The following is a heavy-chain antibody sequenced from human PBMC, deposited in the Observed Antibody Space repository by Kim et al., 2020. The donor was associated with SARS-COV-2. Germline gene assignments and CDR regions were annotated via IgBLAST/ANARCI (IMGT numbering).Heavy chain of an antibody. CDR3: ARGGTTVIPNYYYYYGMDV. D-gene: IGHD4-17*01. Sequence: SETLSLTCTVSGGSISSGGYYWSWIRQHPGKGLEWIGYIYYSGSTYYNPSLKSRVTISVDTSKNQFSLKLSSVTAADTAVYYCARGGTTVIPNYYYYYGMDVWGQGTTVTVSS. CDR2: IYYSGST. J-gene: IGHJ6*02. CDR1: GGSISSGGYY. V-gene: IGHV4-31*03.